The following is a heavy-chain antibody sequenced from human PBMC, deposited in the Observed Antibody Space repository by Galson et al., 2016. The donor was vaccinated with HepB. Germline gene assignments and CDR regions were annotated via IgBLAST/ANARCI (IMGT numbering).Heavy chain of an antibody. Sequence: SLRLSCAASGCTFRNFALHWVRQDPGKGLEYVSVVNGTGGITYYANSVKGRFTISRDNSKNTLYLQMSSLRTEDTAVYYCVILRGWFNYYFHGMDVWGQGTTVTVSS. J-gene: IGHJ6*02. CDR1: GCTFRNFA. CDR2: VNGTGGIT. V-gene: IGHV3-64D*06. D-gene: IGHD6-19*01. CDR3: VILRGWFNYYFHGMDV.